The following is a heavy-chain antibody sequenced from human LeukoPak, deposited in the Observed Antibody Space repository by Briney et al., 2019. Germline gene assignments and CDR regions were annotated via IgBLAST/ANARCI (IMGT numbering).Heavy chain of an antibody. J-gene: IGHJ4*02. CDR1: GFTFNNYG. V-gene: IGHV3-23*01. D-gene: IGHD3-22*01. Sequence: GGSLRLSCAASGFTFNNYGMTLVRQAPGRGLEWVSGISDSGGNTYHADSVKGRFTISRDNSKNSLYLRMNSLRAEDTAVYYCAREPYYYDSSVFDYWGQGTLVTVSS. CDR2: ISDSGGNT. CDR3: AREPYYYDSSVFDY.